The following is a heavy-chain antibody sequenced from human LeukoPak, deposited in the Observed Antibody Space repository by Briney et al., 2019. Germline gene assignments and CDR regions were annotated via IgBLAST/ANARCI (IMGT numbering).Heavy chain of an antibody. CDR3: ARVGQWLVENDWFDP. J-gene: IGHJ5*02. V-gene: IGHV1-2*02. D-gene: IGHD6-19*01. Sequence: EASVKVSCKASEYTFSVYHIHWVRLAPGQGLEWMAWINPNSGDTNFAQNFQGRVTMTRDTSTSTVYMELSRLRSDDTAVYYCARVGQWLVENDWFDPWGQGTLVTVSS. CDR1: EYTFSVYH. CDR2: INPNSGDT.